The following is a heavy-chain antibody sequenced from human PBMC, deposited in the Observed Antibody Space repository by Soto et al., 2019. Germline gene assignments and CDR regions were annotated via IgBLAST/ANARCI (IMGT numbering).Heavy chain of an antibody. CDR2: ISGSGGST. J-gene: IGHJ4*02. Sequence: PGGSLRLSCAASGFTFSSYAMSWVRQAPGKGLEWVSAISGSGGSTYYADSVKGRFTISRDNSKNTLYLQMNSLRAEDTAVYYCAKTGGDPETYYDFWSGSDVELGEVLCRTFYYFDYWGQGTLVTVSS. D-gene: IGHD3-3*01. CDR1: GFTFSSYA. V-gene: IGHV3-23*01. CDR3: AKTGGDPETYYDFWSGSDVELGEVLCRTFYYFDY.